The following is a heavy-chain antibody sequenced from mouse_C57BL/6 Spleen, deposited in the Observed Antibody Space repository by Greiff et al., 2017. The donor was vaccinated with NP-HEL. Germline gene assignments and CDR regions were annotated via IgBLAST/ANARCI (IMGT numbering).Heavy chain of an antibody. CDR2: IRNKANGYTT. CDR1: GFTFTDYY. D-gene: IGHD4-1*01. J-gene: IGHJ4*01. V-gene: IGHV7-3*01. Sequence: VQLVESGGGLVQPGGSLSLSCAASGFTFTDYYMSWVRQPPGKALEWLGFIRNKANGYTTEYSASVKGRFTISRDNSQSILYLQMNALRAEDSATYYCARLGSYAMDYWGQGTSVTVSS. CDR3: ARLGSYAMDY.